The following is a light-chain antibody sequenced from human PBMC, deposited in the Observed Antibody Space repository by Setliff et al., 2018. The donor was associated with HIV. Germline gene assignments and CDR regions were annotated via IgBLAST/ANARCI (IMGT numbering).Light chain of an antibody. CDR3: NSKTGTITYV. Sequence: QSVLTKPASVSGSPGQSITISCTGTSSDVGGYDYVSWYQQHPDKAPKLMIYEVSNRPSGVSNRFSGSKSGSTASLTISGLQAEDEADYYCNSKTGTITYVFGTGTKV. V-gene: IGLV2-14*01. CDR2: EVS. J-gene: IGLJ1*01. CDR1: SSDVGGYDY.